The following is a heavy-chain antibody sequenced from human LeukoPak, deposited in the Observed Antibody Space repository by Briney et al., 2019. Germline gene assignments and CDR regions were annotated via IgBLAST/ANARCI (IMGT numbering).Heavy chain of an antibody. Sequence: GGSLRLSCAASGFTFSSYGMHWVRQAPGKGLEWVSYISSSGSTIYYTDSVKGRFTISRDNAKNSLYLQMNSLRAEDTAVYYCARDLARCSSTSCYGYYYYGMDVWGKGTTVTVSS. CDR3: ARDLARCSSTSCYGYYYYGMDV. CDR1: GFTFSSYG. V-gene: IGHV3-48*04. CDR2: ISSSGSTI. J-gene: IGHJ6*04. D-gene: IGHD2-2*01.